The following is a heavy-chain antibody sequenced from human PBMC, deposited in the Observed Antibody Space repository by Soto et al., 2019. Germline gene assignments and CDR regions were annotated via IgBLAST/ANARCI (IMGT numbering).Heavy chain of an antibody. CDR3: ARGEIVGATHPFDY. J-gene: IGHJ4*02. D-gene: IGHD1-26*01. Sequence: SETLSLTCTVSGGSISSYYWSWIRQPPGKGLEWIGYIYYSGSTNYNPSLKSRVTISVDTSKNQFSLKLSSVTAEDTAVYYCARGEIVGATHPFDYWGQRTLVTVSS. CDR2: IYYSGST. V-gene: IGHV4-59*01. CDR1: GGSISSYY.